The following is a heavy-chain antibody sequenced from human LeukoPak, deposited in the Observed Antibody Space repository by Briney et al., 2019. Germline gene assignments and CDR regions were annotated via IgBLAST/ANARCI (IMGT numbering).Heavy chain of an antibody. CDR2: TYYRSKWYN. CDR1: GDSVSSNSAA. J-gene: IGHJ4*02. CDR3: ARDDYYYDSSGYSAGEDY. D-gene: IGHD3-22*01. V-gene: IGHV6-1*01. Sequence: SQTLSLTCAISGDSVSSNSAAWNWIRQSPSRGLEWLGRTYYRSKWYNDYAVSVKSRITINPDTSKNQFSLQLNSVTPEDTAVYYCARDDYYYDSSGYSAGEDYWGQGTLVTVSS.